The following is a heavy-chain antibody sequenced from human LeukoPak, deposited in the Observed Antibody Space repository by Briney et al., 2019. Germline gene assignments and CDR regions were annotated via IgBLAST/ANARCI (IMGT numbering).Heavy chain of an antibody. V-gene: IGHV4-4*02. J-gene: IGHJ4*02. Sequence: SETLSLTCAVSGGSISSSNWWRWVRQPPGKGLEWIGEIYHSGSTNYNPSLKSRVTISVDKSKNQFSLKLSSVTAADTAVYYCARDRWELRREGFDYWGQGTLVTVSS. D-gene: IGHD1-26*01. CDR2: IYHSGST. CDR3: ARDRWELRREGFDY. CDR1: GGSISSSNW.